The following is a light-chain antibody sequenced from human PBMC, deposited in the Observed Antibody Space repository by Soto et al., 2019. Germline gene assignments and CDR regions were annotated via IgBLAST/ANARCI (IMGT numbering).Light chain of an antibody. V-gene: IGKV3-15*01. Sequence: EIVMTQSPATLSVSPGERATLSCRASQSVSSNLAWYQQKPGQAPRLLIYGASTRATGIPARFSGSGSGTEFTLTISSLQCEDFAVYYCQQYNNWPPWYTFGQGTKLEIK. CDR2: GAS. CDR3: QQYNNWPPWYT. CDR1: QSVSSN. J-gene: IGKJ2*01.